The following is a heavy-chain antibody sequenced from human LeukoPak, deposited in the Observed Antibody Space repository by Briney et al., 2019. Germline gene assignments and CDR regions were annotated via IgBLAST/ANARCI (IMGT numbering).Heavy chain of an antibody. D-gene: IGHD2-15*01. J-gene: IGHJ5*02. V-gene: IGHV1-69*04. Sequence: SVKVSCKASGYTFTSYGISWVRQAPGQGLEWMGRIIPILGIANYAQKFQGRVTITADKSTSTAYMELSSLRSEDTAVYYCARDDPYCSGGSCAAPNWFDPWGQGTLVTVSS. CDR2: IIPILGIA. CDR3: ARDDPYCSGGSCAAPNWFDP. CDR1: GYTFTSYG.